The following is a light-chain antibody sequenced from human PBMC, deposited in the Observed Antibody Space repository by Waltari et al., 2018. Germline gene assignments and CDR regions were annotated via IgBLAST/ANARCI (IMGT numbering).Light chain of an antibody. CDR2: GAS. Sequence: EIVMTQSPATLSVSPGERATLSCRASQSVSSYLAWYQQNPGQAPSLLIYGASTRATGIPARFSGSWSGTEFTLTISSLQSEDFAVYYCQQYNNWRLTFGGGTKVEIK. V-gene: IGKV3-15*01. CDR3: QQYNNWRLT. CDR1: QSVSSY. J-gene: IGKJ4*01.